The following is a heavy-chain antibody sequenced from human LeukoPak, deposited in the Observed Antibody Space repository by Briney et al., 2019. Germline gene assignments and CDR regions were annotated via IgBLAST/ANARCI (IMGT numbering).Heavy chain of an antibody. V-gene: IGHV3-15*01. J-gene: IGHJ3*02. CDR1: GFTFTNAW. CDR3: ARGQHSSGWYFLFGAFDI. Sequence: GGSLRLSCAASGFTFTNAWMTWVRQAPGKGLEWVGRIKSKTDGGTTDYAAPVKGRFSISRDDSKNTLYLQMNSLKTEDTAVYYCARGQHSSGWYFLFGAFDIWGQGTMVTVSS. D-gene: IGHD6-19*01. CDR2: IKSKTDGGTT.